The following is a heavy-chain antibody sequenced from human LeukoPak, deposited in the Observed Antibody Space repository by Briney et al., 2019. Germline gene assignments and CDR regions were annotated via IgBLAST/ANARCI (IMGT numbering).Heavy chain of an antibody. D-gene: IGHD3-22*01. CDR3: ATAQRYYYDSSGGFDL. CDR1: GYTLTELS. J-gene: IGHJ2*01. Sequence: ASVKVSCKVSGYTLTELSMHWVRQAPGKGLEWMGGFDPEDGETIYAQKFQGRVTMTEDTSTDTAYMELSSLRSEDPAVYYCATAQRYYYDSSGGFDLWGRGTLVTVSS. V-gene: IGHV1-24*01. CDR2: FDPEDGET.